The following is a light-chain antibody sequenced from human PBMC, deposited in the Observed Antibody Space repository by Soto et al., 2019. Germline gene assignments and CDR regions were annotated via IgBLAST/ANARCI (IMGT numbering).Light chain of an antibody. CDR3: QQCLSTPLT. J-gene: IGKJ4*01. CDR2: SAS. V-gene: IGKV1-39*01. Sequence: DIQMTQSPSSLSASVGDRVTLTCRASENINRYLTWYRQRPGRAPELLIHSASSLQTGVPSRFRGSGSGTYFTLTISSLQREDFATYYCQQCLSTPLTFGAGTKVEV. CDR1: ENINRY.